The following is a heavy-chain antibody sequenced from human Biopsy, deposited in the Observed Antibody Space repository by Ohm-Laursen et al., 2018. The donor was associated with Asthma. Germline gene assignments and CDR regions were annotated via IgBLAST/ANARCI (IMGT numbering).Heavy chain of an antibody. D-gene: IGHD3-22*01. CDR2: IYSGGTS. Sequence: SLRLSCAASGFVFSQCGMHWVRQGPGKGLEWVSVIYSGGTSHTADSVRGRFTISRDYSKNTLYLQMHSLRAEDTAVYYCARGDSSNWSHYYFDYWGQGTLVTVSS. V-gene: IGHV3-NL1*01. CDR1: GFVFSQCG. CDR3: ARGDSSNWSHYYFDY. J-gene: IGHJ4*02.